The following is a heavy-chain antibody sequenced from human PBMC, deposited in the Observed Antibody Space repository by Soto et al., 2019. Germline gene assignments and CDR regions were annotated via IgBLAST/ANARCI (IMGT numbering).Heavy chain of an antibody. V-gene: IGHV4-59*08. CDR1: GGSISSYY. Sequence: QVQLQESGPGLVKPSETLSLTCTVSGGSISSYYWSWIRQPPGKGLEWIGYIYYSGSTNYNPSLKSRVTISVDTSKNQCSLKLRSVTAADTAVYYCARLSLQLWYDFDYWGQGTLVTVSS. CDR2: IYYSGST. J-gene: IGHJ4*02. D-gene: IGHD5-18*01. CDR3: ARLSLQLWYDFDY.